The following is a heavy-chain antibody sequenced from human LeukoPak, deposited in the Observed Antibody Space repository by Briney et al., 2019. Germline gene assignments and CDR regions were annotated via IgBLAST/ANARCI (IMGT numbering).Heavy chain of an antibody. D-gene: IGHD3-3*01. CDR2: ISYDGSNK. Sequence: GGSLRLSCAASGFTFSSYGMHWVRQAPGKGLEWVAVISYDGSNKYYADSVKGRFTMSRDNSKNTLYLQMNSLRAEDTAVYYCAKDRRFSRCPDAFDIWGQGTMVTVSS. V-gene: IGHV3-30*18. CDR3: AKDRRFSRCPDAFDI. CDR1: GFTFSSYG. J-gene: IGHJ3*02.